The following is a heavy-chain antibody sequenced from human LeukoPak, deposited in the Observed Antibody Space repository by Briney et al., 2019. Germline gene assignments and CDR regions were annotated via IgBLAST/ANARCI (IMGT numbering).Heavy chain of an antibody. V-gene: IGHV4-59*08. CDR3: AGHDRYIRFDY. J-gene: IGHJ4*02. CDR2: IYYSGST. Sequence: PSETLSLTCTVSGGSISSYYWSWIRQPPGKGLEWIGYIYYSGSTNYNPSLKSRVTISVDTSKNQFSLKLSSVTAADTAVYYCAGHDRYIRFDYWGQGTLVTVSS. D-gene: IGHD3-9*01. CDR1: GGSISSYY.